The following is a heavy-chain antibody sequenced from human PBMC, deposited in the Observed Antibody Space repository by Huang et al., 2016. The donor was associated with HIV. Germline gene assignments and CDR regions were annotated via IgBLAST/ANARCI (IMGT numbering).Heavy chain of an antibody. CDR3: ARRFSSSSGYFDY. Sequence: VQLVQSGAEVKKPGESLKISCKGSGYSFSSYWIAWVRQMPGKGLEWMVIIFPYDSETTYSPSFEGQVTISADKSIGTAYLQWSSLKAADTAMYYCARRFSSSSGYFDYWGQGSLVTVSS. CDR2: IFPYDSET. CDR1: GYSFSSYW. J-gene: IGHJ4*02. V-gene: IGHV5-51*01. D-gene: IGHD6-6*01.